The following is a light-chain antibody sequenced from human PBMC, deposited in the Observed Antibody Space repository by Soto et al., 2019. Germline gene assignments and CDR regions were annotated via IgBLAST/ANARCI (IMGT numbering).Light chain of an antibody. CDR1: SSDVGGHNY. V-gene: IGLV2-8*01. CDR3: NSYAGTKKLV. Sequence: QSALTQPPSASGSPGQSVTISCTGTSSDVGGHNYVSWYQQHPGKAPKLIIYDVNKRPSGVPDRFSGSKSGNTASLTVSGLQAEDEADYYCNSYAGTKKLVFGGGTKLTVL. CDR2: DVN. J-gene: IGLJ2*01.